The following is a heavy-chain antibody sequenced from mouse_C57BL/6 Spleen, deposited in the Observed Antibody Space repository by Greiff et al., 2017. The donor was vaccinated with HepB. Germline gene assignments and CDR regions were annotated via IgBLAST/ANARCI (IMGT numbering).Heavy chain of an antibody. Sequence: DVMLVESGGDLVKPGGSLKLSCAASGFTFSSYGMSWVRQTPDKRLEWVATISSGGNYTYYPDSVKGRFTISRDNAKNTLYLQMSSLKSEDTAMYYCARHAPYYGSSSFDYWGQGTTLTVSS. CDR3: ARHAPYYGSSSFDY. CDR2: ISSGGNYT. J-gene: IGHJ2*01. D-gene: IGHD1-1*01. CDR1: GFTFSSYG. V-gene: IGHV5-6*02.